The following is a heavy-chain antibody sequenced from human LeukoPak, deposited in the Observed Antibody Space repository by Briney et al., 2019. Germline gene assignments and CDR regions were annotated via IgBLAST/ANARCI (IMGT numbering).Heavy chain of an antibody. CDR1: GGSIISYY. V-gene: IGHV4-59*12. CDR2: IHYTGST. D-gene: IGHD3-22*01. Sequence: SETLSLTCTVSGGSIISYYWSWIRQSPGKVLECIGYIHYTGSTNYNPSLKSRVTISVDTSKNQFSLKLSSVTAADTAVYYCARDQYYYDSSGYYYPRGFDYWGQGALVTVSS. CDR3: ARDQYYYDSSGYYYPRGFDY. J-gene: IGHJ4*02.